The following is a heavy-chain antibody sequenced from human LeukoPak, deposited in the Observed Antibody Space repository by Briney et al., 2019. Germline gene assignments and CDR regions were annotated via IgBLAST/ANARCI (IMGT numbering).Heavy chain of an antibody. J-gene: IGHJ3*02. V-gene: IGHV3-23*01. D-gene: IGHD1-26*01. CDR3: AKSGSHNAFDT. CDR2: ISGSGGTT. Sequence: GGSLRLSCAASGFTFRSYAMNWVRQAPGKGLEWVSGISGSGGTTYYADSVKGRFTISRDNSKNTLYLQMNSLRAEDTAVYYCAKSGSHNAFDTWGQGTMVTVSS. CDR1: GFTFRSYA.